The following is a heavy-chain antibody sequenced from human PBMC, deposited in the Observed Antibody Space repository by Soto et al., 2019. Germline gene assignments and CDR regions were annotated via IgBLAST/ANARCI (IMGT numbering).Heavy chain of an antibody. CDR1: GFSLTSNAVG. CDR2: IYWDDDN. CDR3: AHGSGWLFDF. V-gene: IGHV2-5*02. J-gene: IGHJ4*02. D-gene: IGHD6-19*01. Sequence: QITLKESGPTLVKPTQTLTLTCTFSGFSLTSNAVGVGWFRQPPGKALEWLALIYWDDDNHYSPSLKSRLTFTKDTSKNQVVLIMTNMDRVDTATYYCAHGSGWLFDFWGQGTLVTVSS.